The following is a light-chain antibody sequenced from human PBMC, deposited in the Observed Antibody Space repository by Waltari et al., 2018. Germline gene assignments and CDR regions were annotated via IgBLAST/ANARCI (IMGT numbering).Light chain of an antibody. J-gene: IGKJ2*01. CDR1: HSVSSN. CDR3: QQYNNWPPYT. Sequence: EIVMTQSPATLSVAPGQRATSSCRASHSVSSNLAWYQQKPGQAPRLLIYGASTRATGIPARFSGSGSGTEFTLTISSLQSEDFAVYYCQQYNNWPPYTFGQGTKLEIK. CDR2: GAS. V-gene: IGKV3-15*01.